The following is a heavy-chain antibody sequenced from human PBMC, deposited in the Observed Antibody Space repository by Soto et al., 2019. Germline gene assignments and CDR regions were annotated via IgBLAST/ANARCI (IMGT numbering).Heavy chain of an antibody. CDR3: AKGSASARPYYFQY. CDR1: GFTFSSYS. D-gene: IGHD6-6*01. Sequence: GGSLRLSCAASGFTFSSYSMNWVRQAPGKGLEWVSSINSSSSYTYDADSVKGRFTTSRDNAKSTLYLQMNSLRADDTAVYYCAKGSASARPYYFQYWGQGSLVTVSS. J-gene: IGHJ4*02. CDR2: INSSSSYT. V-gene: IGHV3-21*04.